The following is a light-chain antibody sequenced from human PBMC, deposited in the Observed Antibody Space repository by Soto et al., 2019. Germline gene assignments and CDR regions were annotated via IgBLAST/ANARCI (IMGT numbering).Light chain of an antibody. CDR2: AAS. CDR1: QSISTNY. V-gene: IGKV3-20*01. CDR3: QQYGRT. J-gene: IGKJ5*01. Sequence: EVVLTQPPGTLSLSPGERATLSCKTSQSISTNYLAWYQHKPGQAPRLLIYAASNRITGIPDRFSGSGSGTDFTLTISRLEPEDFALYYCQQYGRTFGQGTRLEIK.